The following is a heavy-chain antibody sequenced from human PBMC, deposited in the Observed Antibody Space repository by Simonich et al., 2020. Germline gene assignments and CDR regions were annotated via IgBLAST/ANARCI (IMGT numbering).Heavy chain of an antibody. CDR3: ARHDRWLQFYFDY. CDR1: GGSISSYY. D-gene: IGHD5-12*01. V-gene: IGHV4-59*08. CDR2: NYYSGST. J-gene: IGHJ4*02. Sequence: QVQLQESGPGLVKPSETLSLTCTVSGGSISSYYWSWIWQPPGKGLEWLGYNYYSGSTNYNPSLKSRVTISVDTSKNQFSLKLSSVTAADTAVYYCARHDRWLQFYFDYWGQGTLVTVSS.